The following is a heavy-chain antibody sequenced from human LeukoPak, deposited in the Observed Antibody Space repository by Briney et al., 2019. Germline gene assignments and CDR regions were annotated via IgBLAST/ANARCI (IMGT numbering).Heavy chain of an antibody. V-gene: IGHV3-7*01. CDR1: GFTFSSYW. J-gene: IGHJ1*01. CDR2: IKQDGSEK. CDR3: AKQYSSDWNGLAEYFQH. Sequence: PGGSLRLSCAASGFTFSSYWMTWVRQAPGKGLEWVANIKQDGSEKYYVGSVKGRFTISRDNAKNSLYLQMNSLRAEDTAVYYCAKQYSSDWNGLAEYFQHWGQGTLLTVSS. D-gene: IGHD6-19*01.